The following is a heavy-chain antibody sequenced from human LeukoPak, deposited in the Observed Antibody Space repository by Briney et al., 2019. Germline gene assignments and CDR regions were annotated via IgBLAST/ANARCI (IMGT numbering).Heavy chain of an antibody. CDR1: GFTFSSYW. Sequence: GGSLRLSCAASGFTFSSYWMHWVRQAPGKGLVWVSRINSDGSSTSYAGSVKGRFTISRDNAKNTLYLQMNSLRAEDTAVYYCARGEPQFLDSSGYGFDYWGQGTLVTVSS. CDR2: INSDGSST. CDR3: ARGEPQFLDSSGYGFDY. V-gene: IGHV3-74*01. J-gene: IGHJ4*02. D-gene: IGHD3-22*01.